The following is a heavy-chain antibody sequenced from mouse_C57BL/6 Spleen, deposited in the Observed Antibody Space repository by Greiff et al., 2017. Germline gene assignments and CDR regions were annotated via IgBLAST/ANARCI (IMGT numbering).Heavy chain of an antibody. V-gene: IGHV1-80*01. D-gene: IGHD4-1*01. J-gene: IGHJ4*01. Sequence: VQLKESGAELVKPGASVKISCKASGYAFSSYWMNWVKQRPGKGLEWIGQIYPGDGDTKDNEKFKGKATLTVEKSSSTVYLGLSRLTSDDSAVYYCASDLGYAMDYWGQGTSVTVSS. CDR2: IYPGDGDT. CDR1: GYAFSSYW. CDR3: ASDLGYAMDY.